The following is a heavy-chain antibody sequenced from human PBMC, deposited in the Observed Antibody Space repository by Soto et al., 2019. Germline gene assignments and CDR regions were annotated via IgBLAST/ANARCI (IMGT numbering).Heavy chain of an antibody. Sequence: SETLSLTCAVYGGSFSGYYWSWIRQPPGKGLEWIGEINHSGSTNYNPSLKSRVTISVDTSKNQFSLKLSSVTAADTAVYYCASVGDSYYDFWSGYHKGYFDYWGQGTLVTVSS. V-gene: IGHV4-34*01. CDR2: INHSGST. D-gene: IGHD3-3*01. CDR3: ASVGDSYYDFWSGYHKGYFDY. J-gene: IGHJ4*02. CDR1: GGSFSGYY.